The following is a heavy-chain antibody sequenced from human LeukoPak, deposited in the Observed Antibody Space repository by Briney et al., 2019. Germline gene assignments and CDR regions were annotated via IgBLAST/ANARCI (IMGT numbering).Heavy chain of an antibody. V-gene: IGHV4-4*07. Sequence: PSETLSLTCTVSGGSISSYYWSWIRQPAGKGLEWIGRLYTSGSTNYNPSLKSRVTMSVDTSKNRFSLKLTSMTAADTAVYYCARGGSSGYYYGWGQGTLVTVSP. CDR1: GGSISSYY. D-gene: IGHD3-22*01. CDR2: LYTSGST. CDR3: ARGGSSGYYYG. J-gene: IGHJ4*02.